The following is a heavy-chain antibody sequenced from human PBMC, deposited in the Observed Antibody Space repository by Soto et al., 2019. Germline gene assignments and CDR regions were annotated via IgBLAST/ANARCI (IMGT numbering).Heavy chain of an antibody. CDR1: GFTSSNAW. Sequence: GGSLRLSCAASGFTSSNAWMNWVRQAPGKELEWVAVLSSDGSKKYYAESVKGRFSISRDNSKNTLYLQMNSLRVEDTAAYYCAKYIHSYYVWYFLFSGPTPLVSVS. CDR2: LSSDGSKK. V-gene: IGHV3-30*18. D-gene: IGHD3-10*01. J-gene: IGHJ2*01. CDR3: AKYIHSYYVWYFLF.